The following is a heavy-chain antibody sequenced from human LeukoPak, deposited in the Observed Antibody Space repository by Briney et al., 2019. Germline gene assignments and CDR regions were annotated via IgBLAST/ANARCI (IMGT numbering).Heavy chain of an antibody. Sequence: PSETLSLTCTVSGGSISSSSYYWGWIRQPPGKGLEWIGSIYYSGSTYYNPSLKSRVTISVDTSKNQFSLKLSFVAAADAAVYYCARDPIAAAGTDYWGQGTLVTVSS. CDR1: GGSISSSSYY. CDR3: ARDPIAAAGTDY. D-gene: IGHD6-13*01. V-gene: IGHV4-39*02. CDR2: IYYSGST. J-gene: IGHJ4*02.